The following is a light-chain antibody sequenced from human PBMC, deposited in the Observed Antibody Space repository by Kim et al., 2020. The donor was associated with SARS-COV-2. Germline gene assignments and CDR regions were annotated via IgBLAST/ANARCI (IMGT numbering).Light chain of an antibody. CDR3: QQSYSSFT. V-gene: IGKV1-39*01. CDR1: QSITNH. CDR2: AAS. J-gene: IGKJ4*01. Sequence: SATVWDRVSNTCPASQSITNHLNWYQRKSEKAAKLLIFAASSLQIGVPSRFSGSGSGTDFTLTITSLQPEDFATYYCQQSYSSFTFGGGTKVDIK.